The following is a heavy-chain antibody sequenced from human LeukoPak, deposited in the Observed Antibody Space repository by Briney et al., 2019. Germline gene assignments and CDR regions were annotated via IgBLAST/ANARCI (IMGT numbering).Heavy chain of an antibody. CDR1: GFTFSSYS. CDR3: ARVLWFGELLYVGGFDY. D-gene: IGHD3-10*01. V-gene: IGHV3-21*01. CDR2: ISSSSSYI. Sequence: GGSLRLSCAASGFTFSSYSMNWVRQAPGKGLEWVSSISSSSSYIYYADSVKGRFTISRDNAKNSLYLQMNSLRAEDTAVYYCARVLWFGELLYVGGFDYWGQGTLVTVSS. J-gene: IGHJ4*02.